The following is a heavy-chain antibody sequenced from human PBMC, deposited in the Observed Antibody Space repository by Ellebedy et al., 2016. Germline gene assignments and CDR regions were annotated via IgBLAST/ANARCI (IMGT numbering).Heavy chain of an antibody. D-gene: IGHD2-2*01. CDR3: AKMPDFDY. Sequence: GESLKISCAASGFIFTNYWMSWVRQAPGKGLEWVANIRQDGKEAHYMDSVRGRFTILRDNTKDSLHLQMNSLTTEDTAVYYCAKMPDFDYWGQGTLVTVSS. CDR2: IRQDGKEA. V-gene: IGHV3-7*01. J-gene: IGHJ4*03. CDR1: GFIFTNYW.